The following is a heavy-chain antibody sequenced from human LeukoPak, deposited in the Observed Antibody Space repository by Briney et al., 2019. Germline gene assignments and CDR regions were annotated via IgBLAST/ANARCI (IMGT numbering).Heavy chain of an antibody. Sequence: ASVKVSCKASEYTFTSYDINWVRQATGQGLEWMGWMNPNSGNTGYAQKLQGRVTMTRNTSISTAYMELSSLRSEDTAVYYCARSYCSSISCRFDYWGQGTLVTVSS. D-gene: IGHD2-2*01. V-gene: IGHV1-8*01. CDR3: ARSYCSSISCRFDY. CDR1: EYTFTSYD. J-gene: IGHJ4*02. CDR2: MNPNSGNT.